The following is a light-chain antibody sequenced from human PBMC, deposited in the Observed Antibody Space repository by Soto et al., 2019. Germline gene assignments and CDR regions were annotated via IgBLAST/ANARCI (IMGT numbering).Light chain of an antibody. CDR2: KAS. V-gene: IGKV1-5*03. Sequence: DIQMTQSPSTLSGSVGDRVTITCRASQSISSWLAWYRQTPGKAPELLIYKASTLESGVPSRFSGSGSGTEFTLTISSLQPDDFAIYYCQQYYSPSPWMFGQGTKVDIK. CDR3: QQYYSPSPWM. J-gene: IGKJ1*01. CDR1: QSISSW.